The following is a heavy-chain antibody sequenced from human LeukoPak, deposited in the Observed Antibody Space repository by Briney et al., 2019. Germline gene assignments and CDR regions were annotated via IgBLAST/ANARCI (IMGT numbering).Heavy chain of an antibody. CDR3: ARGGYCSGDGCYGYFDY. CDR2: ISAYNGNT. CDR1: GYTLTSYG. D-gene: IGHD2-15*01. J-gene: IGHJ4*02. V-gene: IGHV1-18*01. Sequence: RASVKVSCKASGYTLTSYGISWVRQAPGQGPEWMGWISAYNGNTNYAQMFQARVTMTTDTTTSTANMELRSLRSDDTAVYYCARGGYCSGDGCYGYFDYWGQGTLVTVSS.